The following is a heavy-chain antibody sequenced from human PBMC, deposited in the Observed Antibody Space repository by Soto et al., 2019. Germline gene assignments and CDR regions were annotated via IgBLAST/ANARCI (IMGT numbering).Heavy chain of an antibody. Sequence: EVQLVESGGGLVQPGGSLRVSCAASGFTFGSYWMNWVRQAPGKGLVWVSRIDSDGSSTTYADSVTGRVTTSRDNAKNTLYLQMSSLRVEDTAVYYCARGRPYGMEVWGQGTTVTVSS. J-gene: IGHJ6*02. CDR3: ARGRPYGMEV. V-gene: IGHV3-74*01. CDR2: IDSDGSST. CDR1: GFTFGSYW.